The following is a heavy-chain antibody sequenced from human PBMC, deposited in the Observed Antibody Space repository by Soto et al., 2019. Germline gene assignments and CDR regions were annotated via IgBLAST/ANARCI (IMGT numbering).Heavy chain of an antibody. Sequence: GGSLRLSCAASGFTFSSYAMTWVRQAPGKGLEWVSGISGSGGGKYYADSVRGRFTISRDSSKNTLYLQMNSLTAEDTAVYYCAREASRYAWNYGLDYWGLGTPVTVSS. V-gene: IGHV3-23*01. CDR2: ISGSGGGK. D-gene: IGHD1-7*01. J-gene: IGHJ4*01. CDR3: AREASRYAWNYGLDY. CDR1: GFTFSSYA.